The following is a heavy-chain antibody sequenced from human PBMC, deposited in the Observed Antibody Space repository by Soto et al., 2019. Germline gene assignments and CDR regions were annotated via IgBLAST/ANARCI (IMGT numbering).Heavy chain of an antibody. CDR3: VRDADYSDGDRWYDGYDL. CDR1: GFTLSRFW. J-gene: IGHJ3*01. D-gene: IGHD2-21*01. V-gene: IGHV3-7*01. Sequence: PGGSLRLSCAASGFTLSRFWMNWVRQAPGKGLEWVANIKFDGSQRSYVDSVKGRFTISRDNAGNSLHLQMDSLRAEDTAVYFCVRDADYSDGDRWYDGYDLWGQGTMVTVSS. CDR2: IKFDGSQR.